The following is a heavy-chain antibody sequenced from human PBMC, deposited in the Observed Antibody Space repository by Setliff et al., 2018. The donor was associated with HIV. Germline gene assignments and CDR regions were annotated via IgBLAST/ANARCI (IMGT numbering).Heavy chain of an antibody. D-gene: IGHD3-22*01. Sequence: HPGGSLRLSCAVSGFNVNNKYMTWVRQAPGKGLEWVSIINSDDYTKYADSLKGRFTISRDTSKNTLYLQMNSLRAEDTAEYYCAKELAASGLGYFDSWGRGILVTVSS. CDR2: INSDDYT. V-gene: IGHV3-66*01. CDR3: AKELAASGLGYFDS. CDR1: GFNVNNKY. J-gene: IGHJ4*02.